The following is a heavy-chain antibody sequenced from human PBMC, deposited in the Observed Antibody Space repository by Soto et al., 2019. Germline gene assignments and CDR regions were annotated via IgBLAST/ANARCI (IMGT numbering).Heavy chain of an antibody. D-gene: IGHD6-19*01. CDR3: ARDPHSSGRGGLDY. V-gene: IGHV4-31*03. CDR2: IYYSGST. CDR1: GGSISSGGYY. J-gene: IGHJ4*02. Sequence: QVQLQESGPGLVKPSQTLSLTCTVSGGSISSGGYYWSWIRQHPGKGLEWIGYIYYSGSTYYNPSLQSRVTRAVDTSKNQFSLKLSSVTAADTAVYYCARDPHSSGRGGLDYWGQGTLVTVSS.